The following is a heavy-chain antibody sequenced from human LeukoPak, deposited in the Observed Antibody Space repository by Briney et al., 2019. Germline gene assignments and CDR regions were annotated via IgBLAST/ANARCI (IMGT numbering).Heavy chain of an antibody. CDR1: GYSFTTYW. CDR2: ICPGDSDT. D-gene: IGHD3-16*02. V-gene: IGHV5-51*01. Sequence: GESLKISCKTSGYSFTTYWIGWVRQMPGKGLEWMGVICPGDSDTRYSPSFQGQVTISADKSLRTAYLQWSSLNASDTAMYYCARRVWGSYRYYFDYWGQGTLVTVSS. CDR3: ARRVWGSYRYYFDY. J-gene: IGHJ4*02.